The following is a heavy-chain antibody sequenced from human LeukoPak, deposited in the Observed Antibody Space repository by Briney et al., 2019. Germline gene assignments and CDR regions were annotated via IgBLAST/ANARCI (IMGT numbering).Heavy chain of an antibody. CDR3: ARPASDGSYYVSDY. D-gene: IGHD1-26*01. J-gene: IGHJ4*02. V-gene: IGHV3-48*04. Sequence: GGSLRLSCAASGFTFSRYSMNWVRQAPGKGLEWISYISSSSSTIYYADSVKGRFTISRDNAKNTLYLQMNSLRAEDTAVYYCARPASDGSYYVSDYWGQGTLVTVSS. CDR1: GFTFSRYS. CDR2: ISSSSSTI.